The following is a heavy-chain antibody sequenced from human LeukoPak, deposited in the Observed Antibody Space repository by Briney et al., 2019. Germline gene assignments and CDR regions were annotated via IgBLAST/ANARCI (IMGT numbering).Heavy chain of an antibody. V-gene: IGHV4-59*01. Sequence: SETLSLTCTVSGGSISSYYWSWLPQPPGKGLEWIGYIYYSGTTNYNPSLKSRVTISVDTSKNQFSLKLSSVTAADTAVYYCARVSWFPGTSYYYMDVWGKGTTVTVSS. CDR1: GGSISSYY. D-gene: IGHD1-1*01. J-gene: IGHJ6*03. CDR2: IYYSGTT. CDR3: ARVSWFPGTSYYYMDV.